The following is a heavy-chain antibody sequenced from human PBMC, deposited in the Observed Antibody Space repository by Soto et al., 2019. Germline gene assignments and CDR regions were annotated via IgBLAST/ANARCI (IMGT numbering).Heavy chain of an antibody. J-gene: IGHJ6*02. D-gene: IGHD4-17*01. CDR2: ISGSGGDT. CDR1: GFSFITYP. Sequence: WGSLRLSCAASGFSFITYPITFFRHSPFKRLEGVSSISGSGGDTYYIDSVKGRFTISRDNSKNTVYLQMNSLRAEDTAVYYCAKILSTVTTYYYGMDVWGQGTTVTVSS. V-gene: IGHV3-23*01. CDR3: AKILSTVTTYYYGMDV.